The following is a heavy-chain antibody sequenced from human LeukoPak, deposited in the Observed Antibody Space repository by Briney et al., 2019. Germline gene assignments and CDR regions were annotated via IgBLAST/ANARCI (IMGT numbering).Heavy chain of an antibody. Sequence: NPSETLSLTCAVYGGSFSGYYWSWIRQPPGKGLEWLGYIYYTGSTNYNPSLKSRVTISVDTSKNQFSLKLSSVTAADTAVYYCATLYSGNYPLDYWGQGTLVTVSS. V-gene: IGHV4-59*01. CDR2: IYYTGST. CDR3: ATLYSGNYPLDY. J-gene: IGHJ4*02. D-gene: IGHD1-26*01. CDR1: GGSFSGYY.